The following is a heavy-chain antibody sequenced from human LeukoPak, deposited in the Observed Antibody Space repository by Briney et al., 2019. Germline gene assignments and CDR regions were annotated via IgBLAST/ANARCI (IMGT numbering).Heavy chain of an antibody. CDR1: GYTFTSYA. J-gene: IGHJ4*02. CDR3: ARGIATAGSPPFYFDF. Sequence: ASVKVSCKASGYTFTSYAMSWVRQAPGQGLEWMGWINTNTGNPTYAQGFTGRFVFSLDTSLTTAYLQISSLKAEDTAVYYCARGIATAGSPPFYFDFWGQGTLVTVSS. CDR2: INTNTGNP. D-gene: IGHD6-13*01. V-gene: IGHV7-4-1*02.